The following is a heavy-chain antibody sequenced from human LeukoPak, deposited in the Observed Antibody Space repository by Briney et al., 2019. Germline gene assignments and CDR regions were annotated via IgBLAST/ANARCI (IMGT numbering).Heavy chain of an antibody. D-gene: IGHD3-3*01. CDR3: ERPPAASLPAFGGSRAGSPDY. CDR2: IHYSGST. CDR1: GGSISNYY. J-gene: IGHJ4*02. Sequence: TSETLSLTCTVSGGSISNYYWSWIRQPPGKGLEWIGYIHYSGSTDYKPSLKSRVTISVDMSKSHFSLKLSSLTAADTAVYFCERPPAASLPAFGGSRAGSPDYWGQGIVVSVSS. V-gene: IGHV4-59*08.